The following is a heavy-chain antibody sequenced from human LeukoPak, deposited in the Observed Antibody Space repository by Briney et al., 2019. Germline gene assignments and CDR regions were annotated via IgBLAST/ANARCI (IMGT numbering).Heavy chain of an antibody. J-gene: IGHJ3*02. V-gene: IGHV1-18*01. CDR2: ISAYNGNT. CDR3: ARVEGQWLPQGAFDI. Sequence: ASVKVSCKASGYTFTSSGISWVRQAPGQGLEWMGWISAYNGNTNYAQKLQGRVTMTTDTSTSTAYMELRSLRSDDTAVYYCARVEGQWLPQGAFDIWGQGTMVTVSS. D-gene: IGHD6-19*01. CDR1: GYTFTSSG.